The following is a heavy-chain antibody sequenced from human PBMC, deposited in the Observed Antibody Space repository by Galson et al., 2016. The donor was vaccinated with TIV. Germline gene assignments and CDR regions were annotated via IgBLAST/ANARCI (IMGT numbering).Heavy chain of an antibody. V-gene: IGHV1-18*01. CDR2: ISAYNGNT. CDR3: ARSLVQGVVSYYSGMDV. Sequence: SCKAFGYTFTSYGITWVRQAPGQGLEWMGWISAYNGNTKYAQKVQGRVTLTTDTSTSTAYMDLRSLRYDDTAVYYCARSLVQGVVSYYSGMDVWGQGTTVTVSS. D-gene: IGHD3-10*01. J-gene: IGHJ6*02. CDR1: GYTFTSYG.